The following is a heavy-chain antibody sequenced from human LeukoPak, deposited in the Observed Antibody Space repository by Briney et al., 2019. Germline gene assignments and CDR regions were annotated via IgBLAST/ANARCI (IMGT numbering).Heavy chain of an antibody. J-gene: IGHJ3*02. V-gene: IGHV2-5*02. D-gene: IGHD6-13*01. CDR3: AHRLGYSSSWYLNAFDI. CDR2: IYWDDDK. CDR1: GFSLSTSGVG. Sequence: ESGPTLVKPTQTLTLTCTFSGFSLSTSGVGVGWIRQPPGKALEWLALIYWDDDKRYSPSLKSRLTITKDTSKNQVVLTMTNMDPVDTATYYCAHRLGYSSSWYLNAFDIWGQGTMVTVSS.